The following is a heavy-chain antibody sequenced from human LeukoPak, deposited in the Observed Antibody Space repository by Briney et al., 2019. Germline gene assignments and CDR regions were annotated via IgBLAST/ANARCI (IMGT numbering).Heavy chain of an antibody. Sequence: PGGSLRLSCAASGFTLNNAWMSWVRQAPGEGLEWLGRIKRETDGGTIDYAAPVKGRFIISRDDSRDTLYLQMDSLKIEDTAVYYCTTDRYYDNSELQFQHWGQGTLVTVSS. V-gene: IGHV3-15*01. J-gene: IGHJ1*01. CDR3: TTDRYYDNSELQFQH. D-gene: IGHD3-22*01. CDR2: IKRETDGGTI. CDR1: GFTLNNAW.